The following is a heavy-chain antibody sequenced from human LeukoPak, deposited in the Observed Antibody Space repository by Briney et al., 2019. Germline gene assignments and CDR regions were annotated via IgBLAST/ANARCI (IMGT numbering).Heavy chain of an antibody. Sequence: QPGGSLRLSCAASEFTFNAYGMHWVRQAPGKGLEWVASIWHDGTNEHYADSVVGRFTISRDNSKNTLYLQMNSLRVEDTAVYYCAKGIGSGGYYLFDYWGQGTLVTVSS. D-gene: IGHD3-10*01. CDR3: AKGIGSGGYYLFDY. J-gene: IGHJ4*02. CDR2: IWHDGTNE. CDR1: EFTFNAYG. V-gene: IGHV3-33*06.